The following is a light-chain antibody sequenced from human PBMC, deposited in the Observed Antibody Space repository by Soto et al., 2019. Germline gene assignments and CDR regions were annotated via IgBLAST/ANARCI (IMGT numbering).Light chain of an antibody. CDR2: WAS. CDR1: QSVLYSSNNKNY. V-gene: IGKV4-1*01. Sequence: DIVMTQSPDSLAVSLGERATINCKSSQSVLYSSNNKNYLAWYQQKPGQPPKLLIYWASTLESGVPDRFSGSGYRTDFTITISSLQAEDVAVYYCQQYYRPWTFGQGTKVEIK. CDR3: QQYYRPWT. J-gene: IGKJ1*01.